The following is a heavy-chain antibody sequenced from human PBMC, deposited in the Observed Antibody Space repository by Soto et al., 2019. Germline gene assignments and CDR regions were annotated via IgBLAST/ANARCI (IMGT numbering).Heavy chain of an antibody. CDR3: ARLSDGGWFDP. J-gene: IGHJ5*02. CDR1: GGSITSSSSS. D-gene: IGHD3-16*01. V-gene: IGHV4-39*01. CDR2: VYYSGTT. Sequence: QLQLQESGPGLVKPSETLSLTCTVSGGSITSSSSSWDWIRQPPGKGLEWIGSVYYSGTTYYNPSLKSRVTISVDTSKNQFSLKLSSVTAPDTVVYYCARLSDGGWFDPWGQGTLVTVSS.